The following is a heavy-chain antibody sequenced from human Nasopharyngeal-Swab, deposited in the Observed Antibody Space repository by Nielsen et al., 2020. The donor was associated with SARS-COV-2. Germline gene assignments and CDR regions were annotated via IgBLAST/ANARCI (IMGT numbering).Heavy chain of an antibody. CDR1: EFSFSSYW. Sequence: GGSLRLSCAVSEFSFSSYWMTWVCQAPGKGLEWVANINQDGSEKYYVDSVKGRFTISRDNAKNSLYLQMNSLRAEETAVYYCATGGYTFAYWGQGTLVTVSS. CDR2: INQDGSEK. V-gene: IGHV3-7*01. CDR3: ATGGYTFAY. D-gene: IGHD5-18*01. J-gene: IGHJ4*02.